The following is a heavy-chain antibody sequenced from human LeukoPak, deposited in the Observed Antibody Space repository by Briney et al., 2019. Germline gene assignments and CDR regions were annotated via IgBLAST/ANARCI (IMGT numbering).Heavy chain of an antibody. V-gene: IGHV3-7*01. CDR2: IKQDGSEK. CDR1: GFTFSSYG. D-gene: IGHD1-26*01. J-gene: IGHJ6*03. Sequence: GGSLRLSCAASGFTFSSYGMHWVRQAPGKGLEWVANIKQDGSEKYYVDSVKGRFTISRDNAKNSLYLQMNSLRAEDTAVYYCARGAAGSGSYLSGYYYYYMDVWGKGTTVTVSS. CDR3: ARGAAGSGSYLSGYYYYYMDV.